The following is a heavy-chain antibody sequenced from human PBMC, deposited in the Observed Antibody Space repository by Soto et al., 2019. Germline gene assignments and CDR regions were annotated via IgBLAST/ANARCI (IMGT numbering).Heavy chain of an antibody. Sequence: PSETLSLTCTVSGGSISSGGYYWSWIRQHPGKGLEWIGYIYYSGSTYYNPSLKSRVTISVDTSKNQFSLKLNSVTAADTAVYYCATRTDYYYGSGSLGGMDVWGQGTTVTVS. CDR2: IYYSGST. D-gene: IGHD3-10*01. CDR1: GGSISSGGYY. V-gene: IGHV4-31*03. J-gene: IGHJ6*02. CDR3: ATRTDYYYGSGSLGGMDV.